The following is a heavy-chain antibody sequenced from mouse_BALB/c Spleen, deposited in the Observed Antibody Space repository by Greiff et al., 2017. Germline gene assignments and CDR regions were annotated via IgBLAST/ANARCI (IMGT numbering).Heavy chain of an antibody. V-gene: IGHV5-9-4*01. CDR2: ISSGGSYT. D-gene: IGHD2-4*01. J-gene: IGHJ2*01. CDR1: GFTFSSYA. CDR3: ARRDYDY. Sequence: EVQGVESGGGLVKPGGSLKLSCAASGFTFSSYAMSWVRQSPEKRLEWVAEISSGGSYTYYPDTVTGRFTISRDNAKNTLYLEMSSLRSEDTAMYYCARRDYDYWGQGTTLTVSS.